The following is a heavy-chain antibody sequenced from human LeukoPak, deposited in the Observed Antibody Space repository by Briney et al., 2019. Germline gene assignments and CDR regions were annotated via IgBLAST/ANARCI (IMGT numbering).Heavy chain of an antibody. CDR2: IYTSGST. CDR3: ARVLGGDGSAMVAFDIDC. J-gene: IGHJ4*02. D-gene: IGHD2-21*02. V-gene: IGHV4-4*07. CDR1: GGSISSHY. Sequence: SETLSLTCAVSGGSISSHYWSWIRQPAGKGLEWIGRIYTSGSTNYNPSLKSRVTISVDTSKIQFSLNLRSVTAADTAVYDCARVLGGDGSAMVAFDIDCRGPGTLVT.